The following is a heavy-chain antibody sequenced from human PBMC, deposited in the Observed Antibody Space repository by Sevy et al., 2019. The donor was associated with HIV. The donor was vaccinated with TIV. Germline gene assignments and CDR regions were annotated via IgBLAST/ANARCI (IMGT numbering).Heavy chain of an antibody. CDR2: IRQDGNEI. CDR3: ARRYFDL. CDR1: GFTFDTYW. V-gene: IGHV3-7*01. J-gene: IGHJ4*02. Sequence: GGSLRLSCVASGFTFDTYWMQWVRQAPGQGLEWVANIRQDGNEIYYADSEKGRFTISRDNAKESVYLQMSNLRVEDTGIYYCARRYFDLWGQGTLVTVSS.